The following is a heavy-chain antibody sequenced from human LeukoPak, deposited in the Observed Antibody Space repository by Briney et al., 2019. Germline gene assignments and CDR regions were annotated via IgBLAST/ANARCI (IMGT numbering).Heavy chain of an antibody. J-gene: IGHJ3*02. CDR3: ARNDYYGSGSYPDAFDI. CDR2: ISSSGSTI. V-gene: IGHV3-11*01. Sequence: GGSLRLSCAASGFTFSDYYMSWIRQAPGKGLEWVSYISSSGSTIYYADSVKGRFTISRDNAKNSLYLQMNSLRAEDTAVYYCARNDYYGSGSYPDAFDIWGQGTMVTVSS. CDR1: GFTFSDYY. D-gene: IGHD3-10*01.